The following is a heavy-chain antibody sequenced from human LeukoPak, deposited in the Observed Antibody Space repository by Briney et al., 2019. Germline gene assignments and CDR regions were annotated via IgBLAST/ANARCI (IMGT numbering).Heavy chain of an antibody. D-gene: IGHD2-15*01. Sequence: SETLSLTCAVYGGSFSGYYWSWIRQPPGKGLEWIGEINHSGSTNYNPSLKSRVTISVDTSKNQFSLKLSSVTAADTAVYYCARGGGRGYCSGGSCPTPFDYWGQGTLVTVSS. J-gene: IGHJ4*02. CDR1: GGSFSGYY. CDR3: ARGGGRGYCSGGSCPTPFDY. CDR2: INHSGST. V-gene: IGHV4-34*01.